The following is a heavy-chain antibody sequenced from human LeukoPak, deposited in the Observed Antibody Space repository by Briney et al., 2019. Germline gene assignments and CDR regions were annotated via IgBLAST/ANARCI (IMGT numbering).Heavy chain of an antibody. CDR1: GFTFSSHA. D-gene: IGHD2-21*01. CDR2: ISGSGGST. Sequence: PGGSLRLSCAASGFTFSSHAMSWVRQAPGKGLEWVSAISGSGGSTYYADSVKGRFTISRDNSKNTLYLQMNSLRAEDTAVYYCAKVGAYCGGDCSSYDYWGQGTLVTVSS. J-gene: IGHJ4*02. V-gene: IGHV3-23*01. CDR3: AKVGAYCGGDCSSYDY.